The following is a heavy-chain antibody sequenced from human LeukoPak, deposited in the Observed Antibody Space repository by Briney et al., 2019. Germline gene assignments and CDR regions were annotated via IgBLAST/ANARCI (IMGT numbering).Heavy chain of an antibody. CDR1: GFTFSSYA. Sequence: GGSLRLSCAASGFTFSSYAMSWVRQAPGKGLEWVSAISGSGGSTYYADSVKGRFTISRDNSKNTLYLQMNSLRAEDTAVYYCARVRDKWYYFDYWGQGTLVTVSS. CDR2: ISGSGGST. J-gene: IGHJ4*02. D-gene: IGHD2-8*01. CDR3: ARVRDKWYYFDY. V-gene: IGHV3-23*01.